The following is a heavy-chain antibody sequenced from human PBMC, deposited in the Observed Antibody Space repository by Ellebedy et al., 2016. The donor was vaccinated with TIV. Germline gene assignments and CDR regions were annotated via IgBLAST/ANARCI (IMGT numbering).Heavy chain of an antibody. CDR3: ARDREGSSLYYYGMDV. J-gene: IGHJ6*02. V-gene: IGHV3-49*03. CDR1: GFTFGDYA. D-gene: IGHD6-6*01. Sequence: GESLKISCTASGFTFGDYAMSWFRQAPGKGLEWVGFIRSKAYGGTTEYAASVKGRFTISRDDSKSIAYLQMNSLKTEDTAVYYCARDREGSSLYYYGMDVWGQGTTVTVSS. CDR2: IRSKAYGGTT.